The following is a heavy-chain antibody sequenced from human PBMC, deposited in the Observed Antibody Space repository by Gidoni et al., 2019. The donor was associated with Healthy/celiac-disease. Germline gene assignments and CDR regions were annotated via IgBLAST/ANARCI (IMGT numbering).Heavy chain of an antibody. CDR3: ARDGEEAGYSSGWYDY. V-gene: IGHV3-33*01. Sequence: TFSSYGMHWVRQAPGKGLEWVAVIWYDGSNKYYADSVKGRFTISRDNSKNTLYLQMNSLRAEDTAVYYCARDGEEAGYSSGWYDYWGQGTLVTVSS. D-gene: IGHD6-19*01. CDR1: TFSSYG. J-gene: IGHJ4*02. CDR2: IWYDGSNK.